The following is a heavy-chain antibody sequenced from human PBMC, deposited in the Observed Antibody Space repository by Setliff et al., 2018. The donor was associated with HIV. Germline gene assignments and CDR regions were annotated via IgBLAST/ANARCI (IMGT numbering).Heavy chain of an antibody. V-gene: IGHV1-18*01. CDR2: ISAYNLNT. D-gene: IGHD3-22*01. CDR3: ARAYYHDSSGWFFDW. J-gene: IGHJ4*02. CDR1: GYTFSRYG. Sequence: ASVKVSCKTSGYTFSRYGFSWVRQAPGQGLEWMGWISAYNLNTNYAQKFQGRVTMTTDTSASTGYMELRSLRSDDTAVYYCARAYYHDSSGWFFDWWGQGSLVTVSS.